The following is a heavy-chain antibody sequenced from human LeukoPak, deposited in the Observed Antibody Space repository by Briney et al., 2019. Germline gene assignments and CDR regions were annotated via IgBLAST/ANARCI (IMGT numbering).Heavy chain of an antibody. J-gene: IGHJ6*04. CDR3: ARNSSDWYGYMDV. CDR1: GYTFNSYG. Sequence: ASVKVSCKASGYTFNSYGISWVRQAPGQGLEWMGWISTYNGYANHAQRLQGRVTMTTETSTSTAYMELRSLRSDDTAVYYCARNSSDWYGYMDVWGKGTTVTVSS. CDR2: ISTYNGYA. V-gene: IGHV1-18*01. D-gene: IGHD6-19*01.